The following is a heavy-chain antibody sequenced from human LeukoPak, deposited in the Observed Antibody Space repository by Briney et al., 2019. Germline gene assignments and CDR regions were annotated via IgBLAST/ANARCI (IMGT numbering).Heavy chain of an antibody. Sequence: GGSLRLSCAAPDLSFTNNEMNWVRQAPGKGLEWISYISPGGTTIHYADSVKGRFTISRDSAKNSLFLQMYSLRAEDTAVYYCVRGGYCSGGTCYPLNAFDLWGQGTMVTVSS. J-gene: IGHJ3*01. CDR2: ISPGGTTI. V-gene: IGHV3-48*03. D-gene: IGHD2-15*01. CDR3: VRGGYCSGGTCYPLNAFDL. CDR1: DLSFTNNE.